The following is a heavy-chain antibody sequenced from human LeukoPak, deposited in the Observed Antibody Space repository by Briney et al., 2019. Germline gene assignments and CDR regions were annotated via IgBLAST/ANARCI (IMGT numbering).Heavy chain of an antibody. Sequence: GGSLRLSSEASGFTFSRYWMHWVRQAPGKGLVWVSRIKSDGKTNYADSVKGRFTISRDNAKNTVSLQMDSLRAEYTGVYYCARAPSEVGGYPEYFRHWGQGTLVTVSS. CDR1: GFTFSRYW. D-gene: IGHD2-15*01. CDR3: ARAPSEVGGYPEYFRH. V-gene: IGHV3-74*01. J-gene: IGHJ1*01. CDR2: IKSDGKT.